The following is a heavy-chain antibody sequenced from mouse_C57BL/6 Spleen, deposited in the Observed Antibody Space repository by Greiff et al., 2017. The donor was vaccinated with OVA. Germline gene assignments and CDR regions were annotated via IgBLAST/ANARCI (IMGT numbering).Heavy chain of an antibody. J-gene: IGHJ4*01. CDR3: ARTQSTMITTVPYAMDY. D-gene: IGHD2-4*01. CDR2: IWSGGST. V-gene: IGHV2-2*01. CDR1: GFSLTSYG. Sequence: VKLMESGPGLVQPSQSLSITCTVSGFSLTSYGVHWVRQSPGKGLEWLGVIWSGGSTDYNAAFISRLSISKDNSKSQVFFKMNSLQADDTAIYYCARTQSTMITTVPYAMDYWGQGTSVTVSS.